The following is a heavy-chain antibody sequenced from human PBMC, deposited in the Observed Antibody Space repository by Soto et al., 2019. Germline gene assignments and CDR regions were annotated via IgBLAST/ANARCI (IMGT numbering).Heavy chain of an antibody. Sequence: GGSLRLSCAASGFTVSSNYMSWVRQAPGKGLEWVSVIYSGGSTYYADSVKGRFTISRHNSKNTLYLQMNSLIAEDTAVYYCARDTMAYSSSSLGYFDLWGRGTLVTVSS. CDR2: IYSGGST. CDR3: ARDTMAYSSSSLGYFDL. J-gene: IGHJ2*01. D-gene: IGHD6-6*01. CDR1: GFTVSSNY. V-gene: IGHV3-53*04.